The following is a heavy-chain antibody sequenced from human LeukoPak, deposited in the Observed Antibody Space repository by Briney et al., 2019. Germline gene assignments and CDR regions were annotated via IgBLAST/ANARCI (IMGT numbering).Heavy chain of an antibody. D-gene: IGHD5-24*01. J-gene: IGHJ4*02. CDR1: GGSFSGYY. V-gene: IGHV4-34*01. Sequence: PSETLSLTCAVYGGSFSGYYWSWIRQPPGKVLEWIGEINHSGSTNYNPSLKSRVTISVDTSKNHFSLNLRSVTAADTAVYYCARRSYNSPFRYWGQGTPVTVSS. CDR2: INHSGST. CDR3: ARRSYNSPFRY.